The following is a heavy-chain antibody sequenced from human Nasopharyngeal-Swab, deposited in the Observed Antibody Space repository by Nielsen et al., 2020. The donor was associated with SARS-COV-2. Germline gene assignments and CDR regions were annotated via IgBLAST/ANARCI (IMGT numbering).Heavy chain of an antibody. V-gene: IGHV5-51*01. CDR2: IYPGDSDT. CDR3: ARRAVDFWSGYYPYYFDY. Sequence: GESLKISCKASGYSFTSYWIGWVRQMPGKGLEWMGIIYPGDSDTRYSPSFQGQVTISADKSISTAYLQWSSLKASDTAMYYCARRAVDFWSGYYPYYFDYWGQGTLVTVSS. CDR1: GYSFTSYW. J-gene: IGHJ4*02. D-gene: IGHD3-3*01.